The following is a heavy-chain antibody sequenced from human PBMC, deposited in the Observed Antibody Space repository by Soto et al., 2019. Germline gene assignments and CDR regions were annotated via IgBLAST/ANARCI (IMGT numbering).Heavy chain of an antibody. D-gene: IGHD3-22*01. J-gene: IGHJ4*02. CDR2: IIPILGIA. CDR3: ARGPPSRYYYDSSGYYDY. V-gene: IGHV1-69*02. Sequence: SVKVSCRVSGGTVSSYTISWVRQAPGQGLEWMGRIIPILGIANYAQKFQGRVTITADKSTSTAYMELSSLRSEDTAVYYCARGPPSRYYYDSSGYYDYSVQGTLVTVSS. CDR1: GGTVSSYT.